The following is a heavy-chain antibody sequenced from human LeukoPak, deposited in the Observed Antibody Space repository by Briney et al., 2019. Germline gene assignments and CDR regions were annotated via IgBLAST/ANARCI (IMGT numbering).Heavy chain of an antibody. V-gene: IGHV3-21*01. Sequence: GGSLRLSCAASGFTFSSYSMNWVRQAPGKGLEWVSSISSSSSYIYYADLVKGRFTISRDNAKNSLYLQMNSLRAEDTAVYYCAREVAAAGSRAEYFQHWGQGTLVTVSS. J-gene: IGHJ1*01. CDR2: ISSSSSYI. CDR1: GFTFSSYS. CDR3: AREVAAAGSRAEYFQH. D-gene: IGHD6-13*01.